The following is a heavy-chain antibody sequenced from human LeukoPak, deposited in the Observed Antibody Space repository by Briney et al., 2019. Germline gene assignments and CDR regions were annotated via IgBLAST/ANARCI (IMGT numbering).Heavy chain of an antibody. CDR1: GYSITRGSY. CDR2: IYHSGST. D-gene: IGHD1-26*01. Sequence: SETLSLTCTVSGYSITRGSYWGWIRQPPGKGLEWIANIYHSGSTYYNPSLKSRVTISVDTSKNQFSLKLSSVTAAETAVYYCTRSPRLGRYGYGPWELPVSYFDYWGQGTLVTVSS. CDR3: TRSPRLGRYGYGPWELPVSYFDY. V-gene: IGHV4-38-2*02. J-gene: IGHJ4*02.